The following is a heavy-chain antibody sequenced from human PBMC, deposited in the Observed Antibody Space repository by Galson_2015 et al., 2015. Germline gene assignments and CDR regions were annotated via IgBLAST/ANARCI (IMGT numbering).Heavy chain of an antibody. CDR1: GFSFSSYG. CDR2: IWSDGSNR. Sequence: SLRLSCAASGFSFSSYGMHWVRQAPGKGLEWGADIWSDGSNRYHADSVKGRFTISRDNSKNTLYLQMNSLRDEDTAVYYCARDLRSKTYYGVDYWGQGTLVTVSS. D-gene: IGHD3-22*01. CDR3: ARDLRSKTYYGVDY. V-gene: IGHV3-33*01. J-gene: IGHJ4*02.